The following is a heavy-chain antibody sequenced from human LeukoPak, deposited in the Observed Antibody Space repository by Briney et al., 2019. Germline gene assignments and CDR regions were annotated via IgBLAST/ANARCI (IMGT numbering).Heavy chain of an antibody. CDR2: ISSSGSTI. V-gene: IGHV3-11*01. J-gene: IGHJ1*01. CDR1: GFTFSDYY. D-gene: IGHD5-18*01. Sequence: GGSLRLSCAASGFTFSDYYMSWIRQAPGKGLEWVSYISSSGSTIYYADSVKGRFTISRDNAQNSLSLQMNSLRAKDTAVYYCARSTRRDTEVALAEYFQHWGQGTLVTVSS. CDR3: ARSTRRDTEVALAEYFQH.